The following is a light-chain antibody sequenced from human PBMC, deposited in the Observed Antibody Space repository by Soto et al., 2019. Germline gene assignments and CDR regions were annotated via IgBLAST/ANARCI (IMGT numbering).Light chain of an antibody. CDR1: QSVSSN. CDR3: HQYNDWPLT. J-gene: IGKJ1*01. CDR2: GAF. V-gene: IGKV3-15*01. Sequence: EILMTQSPVTLSVSPGERATLSCRASQSVSSNLAWYQQKPGQAPSLLIYGAFTRATGIPARFSGTGSGTEFTLTISSLQSEDFELYYCHQYNDWPLTFGQGTKVDIK.